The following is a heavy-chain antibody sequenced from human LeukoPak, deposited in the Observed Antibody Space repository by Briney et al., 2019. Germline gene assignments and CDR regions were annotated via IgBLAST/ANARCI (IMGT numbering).Heavy chain of an antibody. D-gene: IGHD5-12*01. V-gene: IGHV4-59*12. CDR2: IYYSGST. CDR3: AREKGGYDDY. CDR1: GGSISSYY. Sequence: SETLSLTCTVSGGSISSYYWSWIRQSPGKGLEWIGYIYYSGSTTYNPSLKSRVTISVETSKNQFSLKLSSVTAADTAVYYCAREKGGYDDYWGQGTLVTVSS. J-gene: IGHJ4*02.